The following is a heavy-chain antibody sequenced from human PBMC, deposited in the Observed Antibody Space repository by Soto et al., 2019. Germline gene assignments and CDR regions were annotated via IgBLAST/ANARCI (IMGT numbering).Heavy chain of an antibody. CDR2: IYWDDDK. Sequence: QITLKESGPTLVKPTQTLTLTCTFSGFSLSTSGVGVGWIRQPPGKALEWLALIYWDDDKRYSPSLKSRLTITKNTSKNPMILTKTNMDTVDTATYCCPHSSVAAIAAHWGQGTLVTVSS. CDR3: PHSSVAAIAAH. V-gene: IGHV2-5*02. J-gene: IGHJ4*02. D-gene: IGHD6-25*01. CDR1: GFSLSTSGVG.